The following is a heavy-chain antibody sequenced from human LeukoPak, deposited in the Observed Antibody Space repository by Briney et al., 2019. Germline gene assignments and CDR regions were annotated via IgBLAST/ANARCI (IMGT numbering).Heavy chain of an antibody. CDR1: GYTFTTYY. Sequence: GASVKVSCKASGYTFTTYYMHWVRQAPGQGLEWMGWINLYSGDTTYAQKFQGRVTMTRDTSISTAYMELSRLRSDDTAVYYCARVVRGNRYSYGTDKFDYWGQGTLVTVSS. CDR2: INLYSGDT. CDR3: ARVVRGNRYSYGTDKFDY. V-gene: IGHV1-2*02. J-gene: IGHJ4*02. D-gene: IGHD5-18*01.